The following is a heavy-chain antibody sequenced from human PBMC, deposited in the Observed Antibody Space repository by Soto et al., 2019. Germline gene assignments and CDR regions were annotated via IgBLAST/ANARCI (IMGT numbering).Heavy chain of an antibody. CDR1: GGSISSYF. Sequence: KTSETLSLTCTVSGGSISSYFWTWIRQPAGKGLEYIGRIYTSGSTNYNPSLKSRVTMSVDTSKNQFSLKLTSVTAADTAVYFCARESPTKIAAAGLDYWGQGTLVTVSS. J-gene: IGHJ4*02. V-gene: IGHV4-4*07. D-gene: IGHD6-13*01. CDR3: ARESPTKIAAAGLDY. CDR2: IYTSGST.